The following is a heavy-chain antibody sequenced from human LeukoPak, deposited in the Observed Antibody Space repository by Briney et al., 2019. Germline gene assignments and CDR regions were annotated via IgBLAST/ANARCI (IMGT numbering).Heavy chain of an antibody. J-gene: IGHJ6*03. Sequence: GGSLRLSCAASGFTFDDYGMSWVRQAPGKGLEWVSGINWNGGSTGYADSVKGRFTISRDNAKNSLYLQMNSLRAEDTALYYCARVARGVIIPKYYYYMDVWGKGTTVTVSS. CDR1: GFTFDDYG. CDR2: INWNGGST. D-gene: IGHD3-10*01. V-gene: IGHV3-20*04. CDR3: ARVARGVIIPKYYYYMDV.